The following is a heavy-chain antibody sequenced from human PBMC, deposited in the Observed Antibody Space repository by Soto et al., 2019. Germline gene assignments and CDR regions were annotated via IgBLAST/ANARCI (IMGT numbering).Heavy chain of an antibody. CDR2: IDPSDSYT. CDR1: GYSFTSYW. V-gene: IGHV5-10-1*01. D-gene: IGHD2-2*01. CDR3: ASLSATGYCSSTSCSDYYGMDV. J-gene: IGHJ6*02. Sequence: PGESLKISCKGSGYSFTSYWISWVRQMPGKGLEWMGRIDPSDSYTNYSPSFQGHVTISADKSISTAYLQWSNLKASDTAMYYCASLSATGYCSSTSCSDYYGMDVWGQGTTVTV.